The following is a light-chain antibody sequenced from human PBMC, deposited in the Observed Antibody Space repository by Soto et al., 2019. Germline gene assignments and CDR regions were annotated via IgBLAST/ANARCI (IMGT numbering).Light chain of an antibody. Sequence: EIVLTQSPGPLSLSPGERATLSCRAGQSITSSFLAWYQQKPGQAPRLLIYGASSRATGIPDRFSGSGSGTDFTLTISRLEPEDFAVYYCQQYGPSPPITFGQGTRLEIK. CDR1: QSITSSF. CDR3: QQYGPSPPIT. J-gene: IGKJ5*01. CDR2: GAS. V-gene: IGKV3-20*01.